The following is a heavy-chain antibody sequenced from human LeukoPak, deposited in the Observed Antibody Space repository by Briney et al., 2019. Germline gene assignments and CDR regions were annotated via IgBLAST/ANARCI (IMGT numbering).Heavy chain of an antibody. D-gene: IGHD1-1*01. CDR1: GFYFGGYA. CDR2: IGGGGDTT. CDR3: VKDRGGLADTGCLES. J-gene: IGHJ4*02. Sequence: GGSLRLSCSASGFYFGGYAMSWVRQAPGKGLEWVSGIGGGGDTTSYADSVRGRFTISRDNSDNMLYLQMSSLRGEDTAVYFCVKDRGGLADTGCLESWGQGTLITVSS. V-gene: IGHV3-23*01.